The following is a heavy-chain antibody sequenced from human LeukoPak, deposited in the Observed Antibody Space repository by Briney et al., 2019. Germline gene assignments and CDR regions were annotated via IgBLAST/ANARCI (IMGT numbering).Heavy chain of an antibody. CDR1: GGSISSYY. D-gene: IGHD3-10*01. CDR2: INISGST. Sequence: SETLTLTCTISGGSISSYYWSWFRQPAGKGLEYIGRINISGSTDYNPSLKSRVILTVDKSKNHSSLNLRSVTAADTAVYYCATGDESFDNWGQGTVVTASS. CDR3: ATGDESFDN. V-gene: IGHV4-4*07. J-gene: IGHJ4*02.